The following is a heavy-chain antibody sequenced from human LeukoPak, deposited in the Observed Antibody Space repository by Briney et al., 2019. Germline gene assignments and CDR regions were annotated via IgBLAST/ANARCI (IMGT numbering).Heavy chain of an antibody. CDR3: ARGGGYCTGPSCYTFDY. CDR1: GFTFSSYG. D-gene: IGHD2-2*02. CDR2: ISYDGSNK. J-gene: IGHJ4*02. V-gene: IGHV3-30*03. Sequence: GRSLRLSCAASGFTFSSYGMHWVRQAPGKGLEWVAVISYDGSNKYYADSVKGRFTISRDNSKNTLYLQMNSLRAEDTTVFYCARGGGYCTGPSCYTFDYWGQGTLVTVSS.